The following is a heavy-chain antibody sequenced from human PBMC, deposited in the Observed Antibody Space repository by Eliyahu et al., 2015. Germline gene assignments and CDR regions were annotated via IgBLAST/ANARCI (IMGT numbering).Heavy chain of an antibody. CDR1: GFTFSSYW. Sequence: EVQLVESGGGLVQPGGSLRLSCAASGFTFSSYWMSWVRQAPGKGLEGVANIKQDGSEKYYVDSVKGRFTISRDNAKNSLYLQMNSLRAEDTAVYYCARADYDFWSGYPYWGQGTLVTVSS. CDR3: ARADYDFWSGYPY. J-gene: IGHJ4*02. D-gene: IGHD3-3*01. V-gene: IGHV3-7*01. CDR2: IKQDGSEK.